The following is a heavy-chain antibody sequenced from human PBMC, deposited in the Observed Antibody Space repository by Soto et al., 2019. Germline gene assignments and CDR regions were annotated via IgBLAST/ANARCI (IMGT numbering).Heavy chain of an antibody. Sequence: GGSLRLSCAASGFTFSSYAMSWVRQAPGKGLEWVSAISGSGGSTYYADSVKGRFTISRDNSKNTLYLQMNSLRAEDTAVYYCAKEWERAVAGTGYYFDYWGQGTLVTVSS. V-gene: IGHV3-23*01. CDR1: GFTFSSYA. D-gene: IGHD6-19*01. CDR2: ISGSGGST. J-gene: IGHJ4*02. CDR3: AKEWERAVAGTGYYFDY.